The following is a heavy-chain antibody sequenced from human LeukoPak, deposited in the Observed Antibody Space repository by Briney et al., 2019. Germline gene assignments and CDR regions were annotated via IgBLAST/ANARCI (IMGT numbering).Heavy chain of an antibody. CDR1: GFTFRSYA. V-gene: IGHV3-30-3*01. Sequence: GGSLRLSCAASGFTFRSYALHGVRQAPGKGLEGVAVISYDGSNKYYADSVKGRFTISRDNPKNTLYLQMNSLRAEDTAVYYSAVIVVVPAAIWFDYWGQGTLVTVSS. J-gene: IGHJ4*02. D-gene: IGHD2-2*02. CDR2: ISYDGSNK. CDR3: AVIVVVPAAIWFDY.